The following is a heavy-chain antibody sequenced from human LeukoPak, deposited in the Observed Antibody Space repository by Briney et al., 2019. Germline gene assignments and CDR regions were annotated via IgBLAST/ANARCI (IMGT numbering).Heavy chain of an antibody. CDR1: GGSISSYY. D-gene: IGHD2-2*01. CDR2: INHSGST. CDR3: ARGRVPAALYYFDY. Sequence: PSETLSLTCTVSGGSISSYYWSWIRQPPGKGLEWIGEINHSGSTNYNPSLKSRVTISVDTSKNQFSLKLSSVTAADTAVYYCARGRVPAALYYFDYWGQGTLVTVSS. V-gene: IGHV4-34*01. J-gene: IGHJ4*02.